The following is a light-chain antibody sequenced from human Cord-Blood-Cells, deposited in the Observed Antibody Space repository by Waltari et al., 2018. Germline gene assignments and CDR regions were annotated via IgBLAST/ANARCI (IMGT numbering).Light chain of an antibody. CDR2: WAS. Sequence: DIVMPQSPDSLAASLGERAPSTCNSSQSALYVSNNKNYLAWYQQKPGQPPKLLIYWASTRESGVPDRFSGSGSGTDFTLTISSLQAEDVAVYYCQQYYSTPPWTFGQGTKVEIK. V-gene: IGKV4-1*01. CDR3: QQYYSTPPWT. J-gene: IGKJ1*01. CDR1: QSALYVSNNKNY.